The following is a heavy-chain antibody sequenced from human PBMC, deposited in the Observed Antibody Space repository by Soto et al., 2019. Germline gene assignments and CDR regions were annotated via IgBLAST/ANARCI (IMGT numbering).Heavy chain of an antibody. CDR2: IYYSGST. J-gene: IGHJ6*02. CDR1: GGSISSGGYY. CDR3: AREARPDYDYVWGSYRYYYYGMDV. Sequence: SETLSLTCTVSGGSISSGGYYWSWIRQHPGKGLEWIGYIYYSGSTYYNPSLKSRVTISVDTSKNQFSLKLSSVTAADTAVYYCAREARPDYDYVWGSYRYYYYGMDVWGQGTTVTVSS. V-gene: IGHV4-31*03. D-gene: IGHD3-16*02.